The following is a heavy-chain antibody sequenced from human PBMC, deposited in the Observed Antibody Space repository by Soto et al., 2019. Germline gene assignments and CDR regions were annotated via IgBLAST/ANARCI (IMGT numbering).Heavy chain of an antibody. CDR1: GGSFSGYY. D-gene: IGHD2-15*01. J-gene: IGHJ5*02. CDR2: INHSGST. Sequence: PSETLSLTCAVYGGSFSGYYWSWIRQPPGKGLEWIGEINHSGSTNYNPSLKSRVTISVDTSKNQFSLKLSSVTAADTAVYYCARGRGYCSGGSCRNWFDPWGQGTLVTVS. CDR3: ARGRGYCSGGSCRNWFDP. V-gene: IGHV4-34*01.